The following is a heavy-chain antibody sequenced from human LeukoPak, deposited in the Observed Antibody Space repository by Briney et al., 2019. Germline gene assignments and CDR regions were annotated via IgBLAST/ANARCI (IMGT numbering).Heavy chain of an antibody. Sequence: GGSLRLSCAASGFTFSSFNMNWVRQAPGKGLEWVSYISISSTYIYYADSVKGRFTISRDDAKSSLYLQMNSLRVEDTAVYYCARDGTYYYDSSGRQGAEYFQHWGQGTLVTVSS. CDR1: GFTFSSFN. CDR3: ARDGTYYYDSSGRQGAEYFQH. D-gene: IGHD3-22*01. V-gene: IGHV3-21*01. CDR2: ISISSTYI. J-gene: IGHJ1*01.